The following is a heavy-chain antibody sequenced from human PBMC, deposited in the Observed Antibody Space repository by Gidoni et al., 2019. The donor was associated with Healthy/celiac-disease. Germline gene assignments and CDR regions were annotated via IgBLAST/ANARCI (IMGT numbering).Heavy chain of an antibody. Sequence: QGQQGEYGGGGVQPGRSLRSYGAASGGTFSSHGLHWVRQAPGKGLEWVAVIWYAGSNNYYADSVKGRFTISRYNSKHTLYLQMNSLRAEDTAVYYCARDQTDYGDYPDAFDLWGQGTMVTVSS. CDR2: IWYAGSNN. CDR1: GGTFSSHG. D-gene: IGHD4-17*01. J-gene: IGHJ3*01. V-gene: IGHV3-33*01. CDR3: ARDQTDYGDYPDAFDL.